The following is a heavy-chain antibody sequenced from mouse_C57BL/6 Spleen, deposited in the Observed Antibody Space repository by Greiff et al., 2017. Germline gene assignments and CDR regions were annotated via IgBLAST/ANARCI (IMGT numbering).Heavy chain of an antibody. CDR3: YTTADWYFEV. D-gene: IGHD1-2*01. CDR2: IYPGSGST. V-gene: IGHV1-55*01. Sequence: QVQLQQPGAELVKPGASVKMSCKASGYTFTSYWITWVKQRPGQGLEWIGDIYPGSGSTYYNEKFKSKATLTVDTSSSTAYMQLSSLTSEASAVYFCYTTADWYFEVWGTGATVTVSS. J-gene: IGHJ1*03. CDR1: GYTFTSYW.